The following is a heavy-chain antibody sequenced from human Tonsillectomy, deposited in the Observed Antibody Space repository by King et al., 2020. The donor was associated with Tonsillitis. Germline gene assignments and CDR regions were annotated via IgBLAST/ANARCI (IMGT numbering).Heavy chain of an antibody. V-gene: IGHV3-7*01. CDR1: GFTFSRYW. Sequence: VQLVESGGGLVQPGGSLRLSCAVSGFTFSRYWMSWVRQAPGKGLEWVANIKEDGSEKHYVEPVKGRFTISGDNAKNSLLLKMNSLRAEATAVYYCATEGGRSGSGYWGQGTLVTVSS. CDR3: ATEGGRSGSGY. J-gene: IGHJ4*02. D-gene: IGHD3-10*01. CDR2: IKEDGSEK.